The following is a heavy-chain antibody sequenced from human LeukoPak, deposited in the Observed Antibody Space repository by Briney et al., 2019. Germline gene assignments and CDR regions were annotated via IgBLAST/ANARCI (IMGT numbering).Heavy chain of an antibody. CDR2: IRYDGSNK. Sequence: GGSLRLFCAASGFTFSSYGMHWVRQAPGKGLEWVAFIRYDGSNKYYADSVKGRFTISRDNSKNTLYLQMNSLRAEDTAVYYCAKKGEQWLVPDYWGQGTLVTVSS. CDR3: AKKGEQWLVPDY. CDR1: GFTFSSYG. V-gene: IGHV3-30*02. D-gene: IGHD6-19*01. J-gene: IGHJ4*02.